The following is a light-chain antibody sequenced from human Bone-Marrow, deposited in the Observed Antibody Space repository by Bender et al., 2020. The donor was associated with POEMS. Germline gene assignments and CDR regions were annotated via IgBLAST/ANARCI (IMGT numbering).Light chain of an antibody. J-gene: IGLJ2*01. Sequence: SYELTQPPSLSVSPGQTATIICSGDRLVNKYVSWYQQKPGQSPVLVMFQDFKRPSGIPGRFAGSNSGNTATLTIRETQPLDEADYYCQAWDAISHVEFGGGTKVTVL. CDR2: QDF. CDR1: RLVNKY. CDR3: QAWDAISHVE. V-gene: IGLV3-1*01.